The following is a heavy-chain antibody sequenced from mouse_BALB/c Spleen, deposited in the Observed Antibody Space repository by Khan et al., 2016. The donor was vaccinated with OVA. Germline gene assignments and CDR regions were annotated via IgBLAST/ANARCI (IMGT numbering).Heavy chain of an antibody. CDR2: INPTTGYT. Sequence: QVQLKQSGAEPAKPGASVKMSCKASGYTFTNFWMHWVKQRPGQGLEWIGYINPTTGYTEYNQKFKDKATMTADKSSSTAYMQLSSLTSEDAAVYYCVKLGRSAAWFTYWGQGTLVTVSA. CDR3: VKLGRSAAWFTY. J-gene: IGHJ3*01. V-gene: IGHV1-7*01. CDR1: GYTFTNFW. D-gene: IGHD1-1*01.